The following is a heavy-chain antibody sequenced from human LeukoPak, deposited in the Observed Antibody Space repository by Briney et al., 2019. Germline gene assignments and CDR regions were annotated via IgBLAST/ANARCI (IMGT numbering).Heavy chain of an antibody. J-gene: IGHJ4*02. D-gene: IGHD3-10*01. CDR2: IYTSGST. CDR1: GGSISSGSYY. CDR3: ARAPRGSFDY. Sequence: SETLSLTCTVSGGSISSGSYYWSWIRQPAGKGLEWIGRIYTSGSTNYNPSLKSRVTISVDTSKNQFSLKLSSVTAADTAVYYCARAPRGSFDYWGQGTLVTASS. V-gene: IGHV4-61*02.